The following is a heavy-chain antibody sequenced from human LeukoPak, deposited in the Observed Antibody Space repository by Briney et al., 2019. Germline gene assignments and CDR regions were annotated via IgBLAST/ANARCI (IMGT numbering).Heavy chain of an antibody. CDR2: INSDGSNT. CDR1: GFTFSTYW. J-gene: IGHJ4*02. CDR3: ARPRGSGSGSYYDF. V-gene: IGHV3-74*01. Sequence: PGGSLRLSCAASGFTFSTYWMHWVRQAPGKGLVWVSRINSDGSNTNYADSVKGRFTISRDNAKNTLYLQMNNLRAEDTAVYYCARPRGSGSGSYYDFWGQGTLVTVSS. D-gene: IGHD3-10*01.